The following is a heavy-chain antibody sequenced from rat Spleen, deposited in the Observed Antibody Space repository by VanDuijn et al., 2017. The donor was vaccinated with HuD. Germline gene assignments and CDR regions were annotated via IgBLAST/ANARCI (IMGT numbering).Heavy chain of an antibody. V-gene: IGHV5-20*01. CDR1: GFTFSDYY. CDR3: TTALFAY. Sequence: EVQLVESGGGLVQPGRSLKLSCAASGFTFSDYYMAWVRQAPTKCLEWVASISYDGGSTYYRDSVKGRFTISRDNAKSSLYLQMDSLRSEDTATYYCTTALFAYWGQGTLVTVSS. CDR2: ISYDGGST. J-gene: IGHJ3*01.